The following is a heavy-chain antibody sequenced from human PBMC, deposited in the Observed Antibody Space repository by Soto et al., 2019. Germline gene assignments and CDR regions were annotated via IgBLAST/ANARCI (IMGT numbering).Heavy chain of an antibody. CDR1: GDSVSGGDSY. J-gene: IGHJ4*02. CDR2: TSFSGYT. V-gene: IGHV4-30-4*01. Sequence: QLQLQESGSGLVKPSQTLSLTCTVSGDSVSGGDSYWSWIRQPPGKALEWIGYTSFSGYTSYTPSLKSRVTISVDMSKSQFSLRLTSVTAADTAIYYCVRGGNPYHYATSGPGTFDKWGQGTLVSVSS. D-gene: IGHD3-22*01. CDR3: VRGGNPYHYATSGPGTFDK.